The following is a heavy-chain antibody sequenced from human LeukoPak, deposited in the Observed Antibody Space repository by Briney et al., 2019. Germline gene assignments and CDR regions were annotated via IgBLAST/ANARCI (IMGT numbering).Heavy chain of an antibody. Sequence: ASVKVSCKASGYTFTSYGISWVRQAPGQGLEWMGWISAYNGNTNYAQKLQGRVTMTTDTSTSTAYMELRSLRSDDTAVCYCARDTYYYDSSGYGKGEYYFDYWGQGTLVTVSS. CDR3: ARDTYYYDSSGYGKGEYYFDY. J-gene: IGHJ4*02. D-gene: IGHD3-22*01. V-gene: IGHV1-18*01. CDR1: GYTFTSYG. CDR2: ISAYNGNT.